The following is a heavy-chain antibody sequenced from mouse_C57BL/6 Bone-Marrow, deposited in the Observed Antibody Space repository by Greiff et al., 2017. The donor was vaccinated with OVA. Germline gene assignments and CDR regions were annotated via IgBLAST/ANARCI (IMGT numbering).Heavy chain of an antibody. D-gene: IGHD4-1*01. Sequence: QVQLQQPGAELVRPGTSVKLSCKASGYTFTSYWMHWVKQRPGQGLEWIGVIDPSDSYTNYNQKFKGKATLTVDTSSSTAYMQLSSLTSEDSAVYYCARQGNWDVFAYWGQGTLVTVSA. V-gene: IGHV1-59*01. CDR3: ARQGNWDVFAY. CDR1: GYTFTSYW. CDR2: IDPSDSYT. J-gene: IGHJ3*01.